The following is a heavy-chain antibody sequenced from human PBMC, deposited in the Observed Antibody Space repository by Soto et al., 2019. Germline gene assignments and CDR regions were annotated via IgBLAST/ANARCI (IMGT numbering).Heavy chain of an antibody. V-gene: IGHV1-69*08. CDR2: IIHILGIA. CDR3: ARDRSTTGY. J-gene: IGHJ4*02. Sequence: QVQLVQSGAEVKKPGSSVKVSCKAVGVTFSSYTISWVRQAPGQGREWMGRIIHILGIANYAQKFQGRVTSNADKSTSIAYMELNSLRSEDTAVYYCARDRSTTGYWGQGTLVTVCS. D-gene: IGHD4-17*01. CDR1: GVTFSSYT.